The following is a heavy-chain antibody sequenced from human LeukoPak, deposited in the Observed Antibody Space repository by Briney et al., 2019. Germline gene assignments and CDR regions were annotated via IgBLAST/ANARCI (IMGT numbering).Heavy chain of an antibody. D-gene: IGHD2/OR15-2a*01. CDR2: IYYSGST. Sequence: SETLSLTCTVSGGSISSSSYYWGWIRQPPGKGLEWIGSIYYSGSTYYNPSLKSRVTISVDTSKNQFSLKLSSVTAADTAVYYCARGNSRRRNYFDYWGQGTLVTVSS. V-gene: IGHV4-39*07. J-gene: IGHJ4*02. CDR1: GGSISSSSYY. CDR3: ARGNSRRRNYFDY.